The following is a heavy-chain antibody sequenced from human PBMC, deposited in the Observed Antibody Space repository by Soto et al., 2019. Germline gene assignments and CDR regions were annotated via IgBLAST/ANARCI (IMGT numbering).Heavy chain of an antibody. D-gene: IGHD4-4*01. CDR2: ISGSGTTI. J-gene: IGHJ5*02. CDR1: GFTFISHE. V-gene: IGHV3-48*03. CDR3: ARDYYSSNYVPNWFDP. Sequence: GGSLRLSCAASGFTFISHEMIWVRQAPGKGLEWVSYISGSGTTIYYADSVQGRFTISRDNAKNSLYLQMNSLRVEDTAVYYCARDYYSSNYVPNWFDPWGQGTLVTVSS.